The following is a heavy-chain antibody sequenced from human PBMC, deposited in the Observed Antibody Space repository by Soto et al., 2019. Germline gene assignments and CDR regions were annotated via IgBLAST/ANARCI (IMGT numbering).Heavy chain of an antibody. CDR2: VSPKSGGT. Sequence: ASVKVSCKASGYNFSDYYIHWVRQAPGQGLEWLGWVSPKSGGTNYAQKFKGRVTMTRDTSSNTVYMDLSGLKSDDTALFYCAREISGGGTLNWFDPWGQGTLVTVSS. CDR3: AREISGGGTLNWFDP. J-gene: IGHJ5*02. CDR1: GYNFSDYY. D-gene: IGHD2-8*02. V-gene: IGHV1-2*02.